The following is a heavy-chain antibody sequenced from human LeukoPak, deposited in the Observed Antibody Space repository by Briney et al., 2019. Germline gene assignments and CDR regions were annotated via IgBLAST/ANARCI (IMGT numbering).Heavy chain of an antibody. CDR2: IYYSGST. Sequence: SETLSLICTVSGGSISSYYWSWIRQPPGKGLEWIGYIYYSGSTNYNPSLKSRVTIPVDTSKNQFSLKLSSVTAADTAVYYCAREQNYYDSSGYPLYNWFDPWGQGTLVTVSS. CDR1: GGSISSYY. D-gene: IGHD3-22*01. CDR3: AREQNYYDSSGYPLYNWFDP. V-gene: IGHV4-59*01. J-gene: IGHJ5*02.